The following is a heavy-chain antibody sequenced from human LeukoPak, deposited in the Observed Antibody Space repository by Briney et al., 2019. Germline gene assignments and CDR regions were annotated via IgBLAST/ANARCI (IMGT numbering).Heavy chain of an antibody. CDR2: ISGDCVST. Sequence: GGSLRLSCVASGLPIADFAMHWVRQAPGKGLEWVSLISGDCVSTFYADSVKGRFSISRDNSKNSLYMEMNSLRTEDAAVYYCAKESGKFDYWGQGTLVAVSS. CDR1: GLPIADFA. CDR3: AKESGKFDY. J-gene: IGHJ4*02. V-gene: IGHV3-43*02.